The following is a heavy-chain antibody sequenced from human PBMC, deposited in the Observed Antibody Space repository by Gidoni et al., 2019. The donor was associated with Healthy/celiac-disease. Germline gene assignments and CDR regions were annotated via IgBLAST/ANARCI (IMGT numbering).Heavy chain of an antibody. J-gene: IGHJ4*02. CDR2: ISSSSSYI. CDR3: ATMGGCSSTSCPGEDY. D-gene: IGHD2-2*01. Sequence: EVQLVESGGGLVKPGGSLRLSCAASGFTFSSYSMNWVRQAPGKGLEWVSSISSSSSYISYADSVKGRFTISRDNAKNSLYLQMNSLRAEDTAVYYCATMGGCSSTSCPGEDYWGQGTLVTVSS. V-gene: IGHV3-21*01. CDR1: GFTFSSYS.